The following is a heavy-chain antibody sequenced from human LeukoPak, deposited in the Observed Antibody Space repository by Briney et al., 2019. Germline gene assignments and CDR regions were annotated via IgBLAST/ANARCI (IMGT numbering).Heavy chain of an antibody. CDR2: IKPSGGST. V-gene: IGHV1-46*01. CDR1: GYTFTSYY. J-gene: IGHJ6*03. Sequence: ASVKVSCKASGYTFTSYYMHWVRQAPGQGLEWMGIIKPSGGSTSYAQKFQGRVTMTRDTSTSTVYMELSSLRSEDTAVYYCARDGYCSSTSCHPVVRYYYYMDVWGKGTTVTISS. D-gene: IGHD2-2*03. CDR3: ARDGYCSSTSCHPVVRYYYYMDV.